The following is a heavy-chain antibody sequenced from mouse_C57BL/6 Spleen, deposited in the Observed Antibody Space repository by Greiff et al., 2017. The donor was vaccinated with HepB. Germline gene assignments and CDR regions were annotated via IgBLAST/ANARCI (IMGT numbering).Heavy chain of an antibody. CDR3: ARTRGYPSWFAY. V-gene: IGHV1-50*01. CDR1: GYTFTSYR. J-gene: IGHJ3*01. Sequence: VQLQQPGAELVKPGASVKLSCKASGYTFTSYRMQWVKQRPGQGLEWIGEIDPSDSYTNYNQKFKGKATLTVDTSSSTAYMQLSSLTSEDSAVYYCARTRGYPSWFAYWGQGTLVTVSA. CDR2: IDPSDSYT. D-gene: IGHD2-14*01.